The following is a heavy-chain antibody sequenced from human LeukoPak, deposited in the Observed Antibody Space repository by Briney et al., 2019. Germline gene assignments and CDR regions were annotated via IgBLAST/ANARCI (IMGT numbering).Heavy chain of an antibody. D-gene: IGHD1-26*01. CDR2: IYTSGSA. J-gene: IGHJ4*02. CDR1: GGSIGSYF. V-gene: IGHV4-4*07. CDR3: ARSLGGQSWSSFFDY. Sequence: SETLSLTCTVSGGSIGSYFWSWIRQPAGKGLEWLGRIYTSGSASYNPSLKSRVTMSVDTSKNQFSLKLTSVTAADTAIYYCARSLGGQSWSSFFDYWGQGVLVTVSS.